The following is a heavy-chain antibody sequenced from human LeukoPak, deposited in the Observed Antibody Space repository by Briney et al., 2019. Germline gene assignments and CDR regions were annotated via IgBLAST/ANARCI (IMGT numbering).Heavy chain of an antibody. D-gene: IGHD6-6*01. CDR2: ISGSGGST. V-gene: IGHV3-23*01. CDR1: GFTFSSYA. J-gene: IGHJ4*02. Sequence: GGSLRLSCAASGFTFSSYAMSWVRQAPGKGLEWVSAISGSGGSTYYADSVKGRFTISRDNSKNTLYLQMNSLRAEDTAVHYCARGYSSSSWSLFDYWGQGTLVTVSS. CDR3: ARGYSSSSWSLFDY.